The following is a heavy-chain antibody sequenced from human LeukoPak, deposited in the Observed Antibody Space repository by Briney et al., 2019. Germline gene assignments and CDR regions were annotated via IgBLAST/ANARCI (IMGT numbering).Heavy chain of an antibody. Sequence: GGSLRLSCVVSGFIFNSYAMNWVRQAPGKGLQWVSTISASGASTFYADSVKGRFTISRDNSKNTVSLQVNSLRVEDTAIYYCAKTYRDYFDSWGLGTLVTVSS. V-gene: IGHV3-23*01. CDR1: GFIFNSYA. J-gene: IGHJ4*02. CDR3: AKTYRDYFDS. D-gene: IGHD5-18*01. CDR2: ISASGAST.